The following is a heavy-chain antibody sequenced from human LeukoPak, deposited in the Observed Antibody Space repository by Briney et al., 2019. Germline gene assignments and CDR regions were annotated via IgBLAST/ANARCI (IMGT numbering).Heavy chain of an antibody. V-gene: IGHV3-30-3*01. CDR3: AREEAP. CDR1: GFTFSSYA. J-gene: IGHJ5*02. CDR2: ISYDGSNK. Sequence: GGSLRLSCAATGFTFSSYAMHWVRQAPGKGLEWVAVISYDGSNKYYADSVKGRFTISRDNSKNTLYLQMNSLRAEDTAVYYCAREEAPWGQGTLVTVSS.